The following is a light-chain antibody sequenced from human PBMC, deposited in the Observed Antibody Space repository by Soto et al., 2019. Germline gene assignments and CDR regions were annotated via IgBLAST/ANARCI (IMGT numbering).Light chain of an antibody. CDR3: CSYAGSYTFV. V-gene: IGLV2-11*01. J-gene: IGLJ1*01. CDR2: DVS. Sequence: QSALTQPRSVSGFPGQSVTISCTGTSSDVGVYNYVSWYQQYPGKAPKIMIYDVSKRPSGVPDRFSGSKSDNTASLTISGLQAEDEADYYCCSYAGSYTFVFGIGTKVTV. CDR1: SSDVGVYNY.